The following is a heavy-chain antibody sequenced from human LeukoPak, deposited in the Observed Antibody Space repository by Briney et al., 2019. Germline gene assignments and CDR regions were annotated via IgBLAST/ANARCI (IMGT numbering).Heavy chain of an antibody. V-gene: IGHV4-4*07. CDR3: ARDLPAGPGRLNWVDP. CDR2: LFTSGST. Sequence: SETLSLTCTVSGGPISNYYWSWIRQPAGKGLEWIGHLFTSGSTNYNPSLKSRVTMSLDTSRNQFSLKLSSVTAADTAVYYCARDLPAGPGRLNWVDPWGQEVLGTVSS. J-gene: IGHJ5*02. CDR1: GGPISNYY. D-gene: IGHD3-10*01.